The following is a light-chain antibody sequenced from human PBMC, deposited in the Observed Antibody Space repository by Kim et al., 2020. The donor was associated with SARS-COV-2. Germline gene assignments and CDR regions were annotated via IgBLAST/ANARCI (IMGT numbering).Light chain of an antibody. CDR3: CSYAVSITFV. Sequence: GKSITISGTGTSSDVGRYNHVSWYQQHPGKAPKLMIYEVSERPSGVSNRFSGSKSGNTASLTISGLQAEDEADYYCCSYAVSITFVFGTGTKVTVL. CDR1: SSDVGRYNH. CDR2: EVS. J-gene: IGLJ1*01. V-gene: IGLV2-23*02.